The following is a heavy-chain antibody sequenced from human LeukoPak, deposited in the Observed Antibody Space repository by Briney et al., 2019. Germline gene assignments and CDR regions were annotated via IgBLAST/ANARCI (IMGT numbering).Heavy chain of an antibody. D-gene: IGHD3-10*01. CDR1: GFTFSSEW. CDR3: ARDLPRTSGP. Sequence: GGSLRLSGAASGFTFSSEWMHWVRQAPGRGLVWISHINSDGGSTHYGDSVKGRFTVSRDNAKNTLYLQMNSLRAEDTAVYYCARDLPRTSGPWGQGTLVTVSS. J-gene: IGHJ5*02. V-gene: IGHV3-74*01. CDR2: INSDGGST.